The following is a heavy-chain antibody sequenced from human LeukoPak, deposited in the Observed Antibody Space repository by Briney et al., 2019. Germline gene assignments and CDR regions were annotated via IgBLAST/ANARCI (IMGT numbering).Heavy chain of an antibody. V-gene: IGHV4-39*07. J-gene: IGHJ3*02. CDR2: IYYRGNI. CDR1: GASISSSTFS. Sequence: PETLSLTCTVSGASISSSTFSWGWIRQTPGKGLEWIGSIYYRGNIYYNASLKSRVTISVETSKNHFSLKLNSVTAADTAAYYCARAHYYDSSGYYPGAFDIWGQGTMVTVSS. D-gene: IGHD3-22*01. CDR3: ARAHYYDSSGYYPGAFDI.